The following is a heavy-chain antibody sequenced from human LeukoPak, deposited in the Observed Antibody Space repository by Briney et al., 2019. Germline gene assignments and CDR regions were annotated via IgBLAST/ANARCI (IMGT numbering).Heavy chain of an antibody. CDR3: AGDRPYGGVGDFDY. CDR2: IYNDGNT. D-gene: IGHD3-16*01. Sequence: PGGSLRLSRVVSGFTFSNYWMHWVRQAPGKGLEWVSAIYNDGNTYYADSVRGRFTISRDNFKNTLYLQMHSLRADDTAVYYCAGDRPYGGVGDFDYWGQGTLVTVSS. V-gene: IGHV3-66*01. J-gene: IGHJ4*02. CDR1: GFTFSNYW.